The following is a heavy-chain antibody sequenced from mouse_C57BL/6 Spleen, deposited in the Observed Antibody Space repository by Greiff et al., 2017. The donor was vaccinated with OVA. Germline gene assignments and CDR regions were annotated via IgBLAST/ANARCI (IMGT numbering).Heavy chain of an antibody. D-gene: IGHD2-5*01. CDR2: FYPGSGNT. CDR1: GYSFTSYY. J-gene: IGHJ3*01. V-gene: IGHV1-66*01. Sequence: QVQLQQSGPELVKPGASVKISCKASGYSFTSYYIHWVKQRPGQGLEWIGWFYPGSGNTKYNEKFKGKATLTADTSSSTAYMQLSSLTSEDSAVYYCARSFNYSNPAWFAYWGQGTLVTVSA. CDR3: ARSFNYSNPAWFAY.